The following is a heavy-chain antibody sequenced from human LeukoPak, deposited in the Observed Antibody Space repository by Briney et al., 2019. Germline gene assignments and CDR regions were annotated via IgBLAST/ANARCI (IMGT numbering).Heavy chain of an antibody. V-gene: IGHV1-18*01. J-gene: IGHJ5*02. CDR1: GYTFTSYG. CDR3: ARDLYYYGSGTYYNWFDP. Sequence: GASVKVSYKASGYTFTSYGISWVRQAPGQGLEWMGWISAYNGNANYAQKLQGRVTMTTDTSTSTAYMELRSLRSDDTAVYYCARDLYYYGSGTYYNWFDPWGQGTLVTVSS. D-gene: IGHD3-10*01. CDR2: ISAYNGNA.